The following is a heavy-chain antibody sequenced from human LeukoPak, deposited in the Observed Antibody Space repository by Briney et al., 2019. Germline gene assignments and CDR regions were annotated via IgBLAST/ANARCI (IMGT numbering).Heavy chain of an antibody. J-gene: IGHJ4*02. Sequence: GGSLRLSCAASGFIFSNYAMSWVRQAPGKGLEWVSAITSGGGSTYYADSVKGRFTVSRDKSKNTLYLQMNSLRAEDAAVYYCAKRRDYSGGFFSDFDYWGQGTLVTVSS. V-gene: IGHV3-23*01. CDR2: ITSGGGST. CDR1: GFIFSNYA. D-gene: IGHD2-15*01. CDR3: AKRRDYSGGFFSDFDY.